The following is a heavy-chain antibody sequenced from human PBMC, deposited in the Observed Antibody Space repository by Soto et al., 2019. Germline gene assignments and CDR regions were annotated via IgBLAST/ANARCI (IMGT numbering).Heavy chain of an antibody. CDR1: GSTLTSSA. CDR3: SAEGQIDDTFYV. D-gene: IGHD1-1*01. Sequence: SVKVSCKASGSTLTSSAVQWVRQARGQRLEWIGWIVVGSGNTNYAQKFQERVTITRDMSKSTHYMELSSLRSEDTAVYYCSAEGQIDDTFYVSGQGKMVTLSS. J-gene: IGHJ3*01. CDR2: IVVGSGNT. V-gene: IGHV1-58*01.